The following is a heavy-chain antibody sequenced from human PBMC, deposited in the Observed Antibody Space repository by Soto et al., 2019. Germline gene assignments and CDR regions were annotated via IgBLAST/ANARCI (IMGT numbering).Heavy chain of an antibody. J-gene: IGHJ4*02. CDR3: GRDRRFGNGYNLGFDY. CDR1: GFTFSSYA. V-gene: IGHV3-30-3*01. CDR2: ISFDGSNK. D-gene: IGHD5-12*01. Sequence: QVQLVESVGGVVQPGRSLRLSCAASGFTFSSYAMHWVRKAPGKGLEWVAVISFDGSNKYYADSVKDRFTVSRDNSKNTLYVQMNSLRAEDTAVYYCGRDRRFGNGYNLGFDYWGQGTLVTVSS.